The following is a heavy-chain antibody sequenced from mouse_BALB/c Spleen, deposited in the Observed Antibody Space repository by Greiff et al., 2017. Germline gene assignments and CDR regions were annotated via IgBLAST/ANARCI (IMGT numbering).Heavy chain of an antibody. CDR1: GYTFTDYA. CDR2: ISTYYGDA. V-gene: IGHV1S137*01. CDR3: ARGYYGSSFPYYAMDY. Sequence: VQLQQSGAELVRPGVSVKISCKGSGYTFTDYAMHWVKQSHAKSLEWIGVISTYYGDASYNQKFKGKATMTVDKSSSTAYMELARLTSEDSAIYYCARGYYGSSFPYYAMDYWGQGTSVTVSS. J-gene: IGHJ4*01. D-gene: IGHD1-1*01.